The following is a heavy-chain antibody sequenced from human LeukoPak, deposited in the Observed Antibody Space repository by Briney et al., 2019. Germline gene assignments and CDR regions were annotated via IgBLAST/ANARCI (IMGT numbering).Heavy chain of an antibody. V-gene: IGHV3-48*03. J-gene: IGHJ4*02. CDR2: IHGSGIVI. D-gene: IGHD1-14*01. CDR1: GFTFSNYE. CDR3: VREYPDPFDS. Sequence: PGGSLRLSCAASGFTFSNYEMNWVRQAPGKGLELVSYIHGSGIVIHYADSVKGRFTISRDNAKNSLYLQMTSLRAEDPAVYYCVREYPDPFDSWGQGTQVTVSS.